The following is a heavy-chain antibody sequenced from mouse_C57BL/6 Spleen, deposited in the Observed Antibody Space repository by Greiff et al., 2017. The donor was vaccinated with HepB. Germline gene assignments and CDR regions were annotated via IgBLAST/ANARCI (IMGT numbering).Heavy chain of an antibody. CDR2: IHPNSGST. V-gene: IGHV1-64*01. D-gene: IGHD3-2*02. J-gene: IGHJ3*01. CDR1: GYTFTSYW. CDR3: ARSGDSSGSPFAY. Sequence: QVQLQQPGAELVKPGASVKLSCKASGYTFTSYWMHWVKQRPGQGLEWIGMIHPNSGSTNYNEKFKSKATLTVDKSSSTAYMQLSSLTSEDSAVYYCARSGDSSGSPFAYWGQGTLVTVSA.